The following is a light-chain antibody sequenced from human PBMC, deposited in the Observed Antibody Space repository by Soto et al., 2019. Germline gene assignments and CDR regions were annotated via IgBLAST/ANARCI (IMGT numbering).Light chain of an antibody. CDR3: SSFTSSSTLV. CDR1: SSDVGSYNR. CDR2: EVS. V-gene: IGLV2-18*02. J-gene: IGLJ2*01. Sequence: QSALTQPPSVSGSPGQSVTISCTGTSSDVGSYNRVSWYQQPPGTAPKLMIYEVSNRPSGVADRISGSKSGNTASLTISWLQAEDEADYYCSSFTSSSTLVFGGGTKLTVL.